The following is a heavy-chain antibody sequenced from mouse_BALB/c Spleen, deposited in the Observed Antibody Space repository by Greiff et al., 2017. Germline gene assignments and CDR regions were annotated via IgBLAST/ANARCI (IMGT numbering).Heavy chain of an antibody. Sequence: EVQGVESGPGLVKPSQSLSLTCTVTGYSITSDYAWNWIRQFPGNKLEWMGYISYSGSTSYNPSLKSRISITRDTSKNQFFLQLNSVTTEDTATYYCARGYYGSSYVPYYYAMDYWGQGTSVTVSS. D-gene: IGHD1-1*01. V-gene: IGHV3-2*02. CDR1: GYSITSDYA. CDR3: ARGYYGSSYVPYYYAMDY. J-gene: IGHJ4*01. CDR2: ISYSGST.